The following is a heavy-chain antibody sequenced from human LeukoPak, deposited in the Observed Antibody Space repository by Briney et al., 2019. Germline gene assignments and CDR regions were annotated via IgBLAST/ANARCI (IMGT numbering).Heavy chain of an antibody. D-gene: IGHD3-10*01. V-gene: IGHV3-7*01. CDR3: GRHRSGSGTYFIDH. CDR1: GFTFSSYS. CDR2: MKKDGSET. Sequence: GGSLRLSCVVSGFTFSSYSMIWVRQAPGKGLQWVANMKKDGSETNYGDSVKGRFAISRDNAKNSLYLQMNSLRAEDTAVYYCGRHRSGSGTYFIDHWGQGTLVSVSS. J-gene: IGHJ4*02.